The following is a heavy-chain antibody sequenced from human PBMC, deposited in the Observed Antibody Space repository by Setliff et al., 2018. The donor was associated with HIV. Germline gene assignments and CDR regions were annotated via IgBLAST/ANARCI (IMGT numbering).Heavy chain of an antibody. V-gene: IGHV1-69-2*01. J-gene: IGHJ4*02. Sequence: ASVKVSCKASGYTFTGYYMHWVRQAPGQGLEWVGRVDPEDGETRYAMKFQGSVTISADTSTDTTYLSLTSLRSQDTAVYYCATVRIVGATEFDYWGRGTVVTVSS. CDR1: GYTFTGYY. D-gene: IGHD1-26*01. CDR2: VDPEDGET. CDR3: ATVRIVGATEFDY.